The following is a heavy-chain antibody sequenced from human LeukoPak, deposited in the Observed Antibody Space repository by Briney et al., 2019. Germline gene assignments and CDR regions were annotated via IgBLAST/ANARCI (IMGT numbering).Heavy chain of an antibody. CDR1: GFTFSSYG. J-gene: IGHJ3*02. Sequence: GGSLRLSCAASGFTFSSYGMHWVRQAPGKGLEWVAVISYDGSNKYYADSVKGRFTISRDNSKNTLYLQMNSLRAEDTAVYYCAKLTPNPDDCSGGSCYGVGAFDIWGQGTMVTVSS. D-gene: IGHD2-15*01. CDR2: ISYDGSNK. V-gene: IGHV3-30*18. CDR3: AKLTPNPDDCSGGSCYGVGAFDI.